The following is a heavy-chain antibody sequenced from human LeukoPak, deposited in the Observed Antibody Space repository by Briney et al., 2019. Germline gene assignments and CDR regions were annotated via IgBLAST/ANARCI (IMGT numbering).Heavy chain of an antibody. V-gene: IGHV3-11*04. CDR1: GFSFSDDY. Sequence: GGSLRLSCAASGFSFSDDYMSWIRQAPGKGLQWVSYISSSGPTIYYADSVKGRFTISRDNAKNSLYLQMNSLRVEDTAVYYCARDKDGPDYWGQGTLVTVSS. J-gene: IGHJ4*02. CDR3: ARDKDGPDY. CDR2: ISSSGPTI.